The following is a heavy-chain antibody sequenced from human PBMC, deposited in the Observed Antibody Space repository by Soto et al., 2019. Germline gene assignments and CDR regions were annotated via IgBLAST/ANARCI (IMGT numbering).Heavy chain of an antibody. D-gene: IGHD3-22*01. CDR1: GDSISSYY. CDR2: LYYGRSA. J-gene: IGHJ4*02. V-gene: IGHV4-59*01. Sequence: QVQLQESGPGLVKPSETLSLTCAVSGDSISSYYCMWIRQPPGKGLESIGYLYYGRSANYNPSLKSRATTSVDTSTNQCSLTLSSMTAADTAVYYCALRSMAVVPEYWGQGTLVTVSS. CDR3: ALRSMAVVPEY.